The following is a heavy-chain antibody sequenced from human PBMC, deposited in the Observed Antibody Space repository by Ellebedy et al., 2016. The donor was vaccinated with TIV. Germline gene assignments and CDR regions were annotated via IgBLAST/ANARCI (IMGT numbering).Heavy chain of an antibody. Sequence: GESLKISCAASGFIFNIYDISWVRQAPGKGLEWVANIHKDGSEKFYVDSVKGRFTISRDNAKNSLYLQMNSLRAEDTAVYYCARGQLVVGYWGQGTLVTVSS. D-gene: IGHD6-13*01. CDR1: GFIFNIYD. J-gene: IGHJ4*02. V-gene: IGHV3-7*03. CDR2: IHKDGSEK. CDR3: ARGQLVVGY.